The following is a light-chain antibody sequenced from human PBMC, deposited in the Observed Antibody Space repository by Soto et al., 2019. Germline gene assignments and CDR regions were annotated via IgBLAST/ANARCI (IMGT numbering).Light chain of an antibody. Sequence: QSVLTQPPSVSGAPGQRVTISCTGSSSNIGEDYDVHWYQQLPGTAPKLLIYGNSNRPSRVPDRFSGSKSGTSASLAITGLQAEDEADYYCQSYDSSLSAVVFGGGTKVTVL. J-gene: IGLJ3*02. V-gene: IGLV1-40*01. CDR1: SSNIGEDYD. CDR2: GNS. CDR3: QSYDSSLSAVV.